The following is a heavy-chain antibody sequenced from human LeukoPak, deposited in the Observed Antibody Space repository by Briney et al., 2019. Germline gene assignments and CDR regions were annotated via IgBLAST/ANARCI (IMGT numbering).Heavy chain of an antibody. CDR1: GFTFSDYY. CDR3: AREGGRGIVGARPRAFDI. J-gene: IGHJ3*02. V-gene: IGHV3-11*01. CDR2: ISSSGSTI. Sequence: GGSLRLSCAASGFTFSDYYMSWIRQAPGKGLEWVSYISSSGSTIYYADSVKGRFTISRDNAKNSLYLQMNSLRAEDTAVYYCAREGGRGIVGARPRAFDIWGQGTMVTVSS. D-gene: IGHD1-26*01.